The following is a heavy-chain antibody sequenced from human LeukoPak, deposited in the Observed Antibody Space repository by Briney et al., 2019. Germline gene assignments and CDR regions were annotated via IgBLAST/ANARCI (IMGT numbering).Heavy chain of an antibody. CDR1: GYTLTELS. Sequence: GASVKVSCKVSGYTLTELSMHWVRQAPGKGLEWMGGFDPGGGETIYAQKLGGRVTMTEDTSTDTAYMEMRSLRSEDTAVYYCATVMVRGVIIVPVTFDIWGQGTMVTVSS. CDR2: FDPGGGET. J-gene: IGHJ3*02. D-gene: IGHD3-10*01. V-gene: IGHV1-24*01. CDR3: ATVMVRGVIIVPVTFDI.